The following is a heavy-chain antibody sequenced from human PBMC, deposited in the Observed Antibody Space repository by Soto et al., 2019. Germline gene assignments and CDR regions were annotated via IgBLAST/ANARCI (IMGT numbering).Heavy chain of an antibody. V-gene: IGHV3-23*01. D-gene: IGHD3-9*01. CDR3: AKSPAYYDILTGYYPFVY. J-gene: IGHJ4*02. CDR2: ISGSGGST. CDR1: GFTFSSYA. Sequence: GGSLRLSCAASGFTFSSYAMSWVRQAPGKGLEWVSAISGSGGSTYYADSVKGRFTISRDNSKNTLYLQMNSLRAEDTAVYYCAKSPAYYDILTGYYPFVYWGQGTLVTVSS.